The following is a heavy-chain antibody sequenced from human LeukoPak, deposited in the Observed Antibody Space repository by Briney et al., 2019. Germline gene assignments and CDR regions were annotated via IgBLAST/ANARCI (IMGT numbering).Heavy chain of an antibody. Sequence: GGSLRLSCAASGFIFSTYCMRWVRQAPGKGLEWVANINEDGCVTYYVDSVKVGFNISRDDTRNSLYLQVKRLRDENTAVYYCAGERPPAASSTWYAAWGQGTLVAVYS. D-gene: IGHD6-6*01. CDR2: INEDGCVT. V-gene: IGHV3-7*01. CDR1: GFIFSTYC. J-gene: IGHJ5*02. CDR3: AGERPPAASSTWYAA.